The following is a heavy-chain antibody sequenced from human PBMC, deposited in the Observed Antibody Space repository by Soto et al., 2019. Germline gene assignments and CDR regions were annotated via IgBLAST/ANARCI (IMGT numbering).Heavy chain of an antibody. Sequence: PSETLSLTCAVYGGSFSGYYWSWIRQPPGKGLEWIGEINHSGSTNYNPSLKSRVTISVDTSKNQFSLKLSSVTAADTAVYYCARRPVGLERSPPFDYWGQGTLVTVSS. CDR2: INHSGST. CDR3: ARRPVGLERSPPFDY. CDR1: GGSFSGYY. V-gene: IGHV4-34*01. D-gene: IGHD1-1*01. J-gene: IGHJ4*02.